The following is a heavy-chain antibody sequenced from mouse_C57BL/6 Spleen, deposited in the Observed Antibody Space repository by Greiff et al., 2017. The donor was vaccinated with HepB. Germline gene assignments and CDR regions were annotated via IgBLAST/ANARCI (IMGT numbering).Heavy chain of an antibody. V-gene: IGHV1-80*01. CDR1: GYAFSSYW. D-gene: IGHD1-1*01. CDR3: AREFITTVVATRYFDV. Sequence: QVQLKQSGAELVKPGASVKISCKASGYAFSSYWMNWVKQRPGKGLEWIGQIYPGDGDTNYNGKFKGKATLTADKSSSTAYMQLSSLTSEDSAVYFCAREFITTVVATRYFDVWGTGTTVTVSS. CDR2: IYPGDGDT. J-gene: IGHJ1*03.